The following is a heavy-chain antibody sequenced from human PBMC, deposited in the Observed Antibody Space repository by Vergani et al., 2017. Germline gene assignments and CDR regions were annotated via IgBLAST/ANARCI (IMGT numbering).Heavy chain of an antibody. V-gene: IGHV3-64D*06. CDR2: ISSNGGST. Sequence: EVQLVESGGGLVQPRGSLRLSCSASGFTFSSYAMHWVRQAPGKGLEYVSAISSNGGSTYYADSVKGRFTISRENSKNTLYLQMSSLRAEDTAVYYCARHKAVRYVMDVWGQGTTVTVSS. CDR1: GFTFSSYA. J-gene: IGHJ6*02. CDR3: ARHKAVRYVMDV.